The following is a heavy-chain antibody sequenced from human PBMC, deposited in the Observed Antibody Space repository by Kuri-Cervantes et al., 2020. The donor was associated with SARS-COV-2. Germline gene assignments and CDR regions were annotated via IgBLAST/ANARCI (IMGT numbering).Heavy chain of an antibody. Sequence: GGSLRLSCAASGFTFSSYAMHWVRQAPDKGLEWVAVISYDGSNKYYADSVKGRFTISRDNSKNTLYLQMNSLRAEDTAVYYCARDPDYYDSSGYYGGFDYWGQGTLVTVSS. V-gene: IGHV3-30*04. CDR3: ARDPDYYDSSGYYGGFDY. D-gene: IGHD3-22*01. J-gene: IGHJ4*02. CDR1: GFTFSSYA. CDR2: ISYDGSNK.